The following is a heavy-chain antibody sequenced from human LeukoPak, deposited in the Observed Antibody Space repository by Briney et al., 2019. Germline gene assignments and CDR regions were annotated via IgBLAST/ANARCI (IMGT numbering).Heavy chain of an antibody. V-gene: IGHV1-18*04. D-gene: IGHD2-2*01. CDR3: ARDIVVVPAAIYYYYYGMDV. CDR2: ISAYNGNT. J-gene: IGHJ6*04. CDR1: GYTFTSYG. Sequence: APVKVSCKASGYTFTSYGISWVRQAPGQGLEWMGWISAYNGNTNYAQKLQGRVTTTTDTSTSTAYMELRSLRSDDTAVYYCARDIVVVPAAIYYYYYGMDVWGKGTTVTVSS.